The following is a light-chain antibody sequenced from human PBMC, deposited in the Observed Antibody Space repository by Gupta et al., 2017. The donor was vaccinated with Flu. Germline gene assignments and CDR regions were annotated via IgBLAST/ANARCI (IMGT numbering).Light chain of an antibody. Sequence: QSGLTQPASVSGSPGQSITISCTGTSLDIGTYNYVSWYQQHPGKAPKLMIYEVTNRPSGVSNRFSGSKFGNTASLTISGLQGEDEAHYYCTSFTTSSTWVFGGGTKLTVL. CDR2: EVT. J-gene: IGLJ3*02. CDR1: SLDIGTYNY. V-gene: IGLV2-14*03. CDR3: TSFTTSSTWV.